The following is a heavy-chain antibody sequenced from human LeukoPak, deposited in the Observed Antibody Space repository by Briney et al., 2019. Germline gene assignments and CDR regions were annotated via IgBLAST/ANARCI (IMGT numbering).Heavy chain of an antibody. CDR3: ARTERLNYGGNLEDAFDI. Sequence: ASVKVSCKASGYTFTGYYMHWVRQAPGQGLEWMGWINPNSGGTNYAQKFQGRVTMTRDTPISTAYMELSRLRSDDTAVYYCARTERLNYGGNLEDAFDIWGQGTMVTVSS. CDR2: INPNSGGT. CDR1: GYTFTGYY. V-gene: IGHV1-2*02. J-gene: IGHJ3*02. D-gene: IGHD4-23*01.